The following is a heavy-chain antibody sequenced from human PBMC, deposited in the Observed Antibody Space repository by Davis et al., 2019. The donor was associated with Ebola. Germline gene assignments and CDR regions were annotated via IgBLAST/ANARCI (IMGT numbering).Heavy chain of an antibody. V-gene: IGHV4-30-2*01. CDR1: GGSITSNSYS. Sequence: PSETLSLTCAVSGGSITSNSYSWNWIRQPPGKGLEWIGCIYHSGSTYYNPSLKSRVTISVDRSKNQFSLRLTSVTAADTAVYYCARRYCSSTSCYWDWYFDLWGRGTLVTVSS. CDR2: IYHSGST. J-gene: IGHJ2*01. CDR3: ARRYCSSTSCYWDWYFDL. D-gene: IGHD2-2*01.